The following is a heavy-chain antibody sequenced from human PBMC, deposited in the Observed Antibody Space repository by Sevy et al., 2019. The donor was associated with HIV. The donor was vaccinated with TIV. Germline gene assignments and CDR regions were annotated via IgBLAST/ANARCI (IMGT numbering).Heavy chain of an antibody. D-gene: IGHD3-22*01. J-gene: IGHJ5*02. CDR2: INPNTGGT. CDR1: GYTFTGAY. Sequence: ASVKVSCKASGYTFTGAYLNWVRQAPGQGLEWMGRINPNTGGTNYAQKFQGRVIMTGDTATNTAYMDLSSLTSDDTALYYCATWDSGGYFFAHWGQGTLVTSPQ. CDR3: ATWDSGGYFFAH. V-gene: IGHV1-2*06.